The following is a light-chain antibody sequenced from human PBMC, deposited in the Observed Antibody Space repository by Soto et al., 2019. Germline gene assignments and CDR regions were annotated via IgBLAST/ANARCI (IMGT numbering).Light chain of an antibody. V-gene: IGKV2-30*01. J-gene: IGKJ5*01. Sequence: DSVVTQSPLTLPVTYGQSACISGRSSQSLVYSYGNTYFSWFQQRPGRSPRRLIYKVSNRDSGVPARFSGSGSGTDFALKISRVEAEDVGVYYCIQGTHWPITFGKGTRWRL. CDR3: IQGTHWPIT. CDR2: KVS. CDR1: QSLVYSYGNTY.